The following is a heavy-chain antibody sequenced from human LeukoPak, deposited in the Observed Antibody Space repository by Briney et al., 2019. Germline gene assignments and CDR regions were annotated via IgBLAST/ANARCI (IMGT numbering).Heavy chain of an antibody. D-gene: IGHD3-9*01. CDR1: GYAFIGYY. V-gene: IGHV1-2*02. Sequence: GASVKVSCKASGYAFIGYYMHWVRQAPGQGLEWMGWINPNNGGTVYAQKFQGRVTMTRDTSISTAYMELTRLTSDDTAVYYCARAGYFDWFDLDYWGQGTLVTVSS. J-gene: IGHJ4*02. CDR2: INPNNGGT. CDR3: ARAGYFDWFDLDY.